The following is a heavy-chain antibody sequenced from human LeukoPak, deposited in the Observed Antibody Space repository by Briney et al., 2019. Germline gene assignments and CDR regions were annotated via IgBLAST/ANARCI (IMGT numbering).Heavy chain of an antibody. J-gene: IGHJ4*02. CDR3: ARGRPHGNDY. CDR2: ISSSRSYI. D-gene: IGHD4-23*01. Sequence: GGSLRLSCAASGFTFSSYSMNWVRQAPGEGLEWVSSISSSRSYIYYADSVRGRFTVSRENAKNSLYLQMNSLRVEDTAVYYCARGRPHGNDYWGQGTLVTVSS. V-gene: IGHV3-21*01. CDR1: GFTFSSYS.